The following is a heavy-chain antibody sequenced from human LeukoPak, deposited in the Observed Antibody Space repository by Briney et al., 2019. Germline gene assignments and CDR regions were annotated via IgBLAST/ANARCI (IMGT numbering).Heavy chain of an antibody. D-gene: IGHD4-23*01. CDR1: GFTFSSYA. CDR3: ARRGDGGRSFDY. CDR2: ISYDGSNK. J-gene: IGHJ4*02. V-gene: IGHV3-30*14. Sequence: GGSLRLSCAASGFTFSSYAMHWVRQAPGKGLEWVAVISYDGSNKYYADSVKGRFTISRDNSKNTLYLQVNSLRAEDTALYYCARRGDGGRSFDYWGQGTLVTVSS.